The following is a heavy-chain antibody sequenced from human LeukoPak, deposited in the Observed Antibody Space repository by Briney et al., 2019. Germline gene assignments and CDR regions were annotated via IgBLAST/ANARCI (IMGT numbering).Heavy chain of an antibody. V-gene: IGHV4-34*01. Sequence: SETLSLTCAVYSGSFSGYNWNWIRQSPGKGLEWIGEINQSGRINYNPSLKSRVTISVDTSKNQFSLKLTSLTAADTAVYYCAREAAIATAIVWFDPWGQEPWSPSPQ. D-gene: IGHD6-13*01. CDR3: AREAAIATAIVWFDP. J-gene: IGHJ5*02. CDR1: SGSFSGYN. CDR2: INQSGRI.